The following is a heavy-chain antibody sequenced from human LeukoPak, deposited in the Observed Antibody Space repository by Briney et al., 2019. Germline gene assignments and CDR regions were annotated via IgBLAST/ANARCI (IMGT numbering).Heavy chain of an antibody. J-gene: IGHJ5*02. D-gene: IGHD2-8*01. CDR3: ARVYRRVGGSSFDP. Sequence: ASVKVSCKASGYTFSNYGISWVRQAPGQGLEWMGWINPYNGYTNYAQNLQGRVAMTTDTSTSTAYMELRSLRSDDTAVYYCARVYRRVGGSSFDPWGQGTLVTVSS. CDR1: GYTFSNYG. CDR2: INPYNGYT. V-gene: IGHV1-18*01.